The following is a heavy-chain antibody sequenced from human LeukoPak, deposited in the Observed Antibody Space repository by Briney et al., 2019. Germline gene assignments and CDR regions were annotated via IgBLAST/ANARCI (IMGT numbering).Heavy chain of an antibody. J-gene: IGHJ4*02. CDR2: IWYDGSNK. Sequence: HPGRSLRLSCAASGFTFSSYGMHWVRQAPGKGLEWVAVIWYDGSNKYYADSVKGRFTISRDNSKNTLYLQMNSLRAEDTAVYYCARDSEGYYDSSGYYLDYWAREPWSPSPQ. V-gene: IGHV3-33*01. CDR1: GFTFSSYG. D-gene: IGHD3-22*01. CDR3: ARDSEGYYDSSGYYLDY.